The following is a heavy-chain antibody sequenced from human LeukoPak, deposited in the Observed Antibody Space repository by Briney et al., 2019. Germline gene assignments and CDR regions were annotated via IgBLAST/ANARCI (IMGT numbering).Heavy chain of an antibody. V-gene: IGHV1-2*02. CDR3: ARDLPAGWFGESSDY. CDR2: INPNSGGT. D-gene: IGHD3-10*01. CDR1: GYTFTGYY. Sequence: ASVKVSCKASGYTFTGYYMHWVRQAPGQGLEWMGWINPNSGGTNYAQKFQGRVTMTRDTSISTAYMELSRLRSDDTAVYYCARDLPAGWFGESSDYWGQGTLVTVSS. J-gene: IGHJ4*02.